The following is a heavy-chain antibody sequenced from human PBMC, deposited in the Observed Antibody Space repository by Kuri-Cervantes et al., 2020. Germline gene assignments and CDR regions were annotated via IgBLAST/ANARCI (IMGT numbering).Heavy chain of an antibody. Sequence: KVSCKGSGYSFTSYWIGWVRQMPGKGLEWMGIIYPGDSDTRYSPSFQGQVTISADKSISTAYLQWSSLKASDTAMYYCARRTYSSGWPHWYFDLWGRGTLVTVSS. D-gene: IGHD6-19*01. J-gene: IGHJ2*01. CDR3: ARRTYSSGWPHWYFDL. CDR1: GYSFTSYW. CDR2: IYPGDSDT. V-gene: IGHV5-51*01.